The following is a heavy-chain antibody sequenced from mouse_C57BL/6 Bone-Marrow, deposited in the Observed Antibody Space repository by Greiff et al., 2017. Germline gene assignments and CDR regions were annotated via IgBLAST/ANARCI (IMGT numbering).Heavy chain of an antibody. J-gene: IGHJ4*01. Sequence: EVKLMESEGGLVQPGSSMKLSCTASGFTFSDYYMAWVRQVPEKGLEWVANINYDGSSTYYLDSLKSRFIISRDNAKNILYLQMSSLKSEDTAAYYCARDRGSSHGAMDDWGQGTSVTVSS. CDR3: ARDRGSSHGAMDD. V-gene: IGHV5-16*01. D-gene: IGHD1-1*01. CDR1: GFTFSDYY. CDR2: INYDGSST.